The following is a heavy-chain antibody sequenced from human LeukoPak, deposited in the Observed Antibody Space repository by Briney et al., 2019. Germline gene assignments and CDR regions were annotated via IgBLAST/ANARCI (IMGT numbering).Heavy chain of an antibody. CDR2: INHNGNVN. J-gene: IGHJ6*02. CDR1: GFTYSSYA. D-gene: IGHD3-16*01. Sequence: GGSLRLSCAASGFTYSSYAMSWVRQAPGKGLEWVASINHNGNVNYYVDSVKGRFTISRDNAKNSLYLQMSNLRAEDTAVYFCARGGGLDVWGQGATVTVSS. CDR3: ARGGGLDV. V-gene: IGHV3-7*03.